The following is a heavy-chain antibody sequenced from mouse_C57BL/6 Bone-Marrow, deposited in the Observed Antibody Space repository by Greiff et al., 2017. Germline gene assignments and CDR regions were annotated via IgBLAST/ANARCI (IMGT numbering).Heavy chain of an antibody. CDR2: INPSSGYT. CDR3: ASGALDY. CDR1: GYTFTSYT. Sequence: QVQLQQSGAELARPGASVKMSCKASGYTFTSYTMHWVKQRPGQGLEWIGYINPSSGYTKYNQKFKDKATLTADKSSSTAYMQLSSLTSEDAAVYDCASGALDYWGQGTTLTVTS. J-gene: IGHJ2*01. V-gene: IGHV1-4*01.